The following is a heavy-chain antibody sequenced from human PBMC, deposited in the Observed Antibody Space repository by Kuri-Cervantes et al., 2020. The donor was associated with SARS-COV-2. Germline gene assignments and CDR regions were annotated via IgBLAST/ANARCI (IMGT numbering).Heavy chain of an antibody. V-gene: IGHV3-23*01. Sequence: GESLKISCAASGFTFSSYAMSWVRQAPGKGLEWVSAISGSGGSTYYADSVKGRFTISRDNSKNTLYLQMNSLRAEDTAVYYCAKSSTITIFGVVIIPEYFQHRGQGTLVTVSS. CDR2: ISGSGGST. CDR3: AKSSTITIFGVVIIPEYFQH. J-gene: IGHJ1*01. CDR1: GFTFSSYA. D-gene: IGHD3-3*01.